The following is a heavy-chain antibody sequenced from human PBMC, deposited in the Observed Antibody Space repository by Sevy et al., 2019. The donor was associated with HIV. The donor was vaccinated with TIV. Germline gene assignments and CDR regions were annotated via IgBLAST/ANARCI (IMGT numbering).Heavy chain of an antibody. J-gene: IGHJ4*02. Sequence: GGSLRLSCAASGFTFSSYSMNWVRQAPGKGLEWVSSISSSSSYIYYADSVKGRFTISRDNAKNSLYLQMNSLRAEDRAVYYCARGHARYCSGGSCYHIDYWGQGTLVTVSS. V-gene: IGHV3-21*01. D-gene: IGHD2-15*01. CDR3: ARGHARYCSGGSCYHIDY. CDR1: GFTFSSYS. CDR2: ISSSSSYI.